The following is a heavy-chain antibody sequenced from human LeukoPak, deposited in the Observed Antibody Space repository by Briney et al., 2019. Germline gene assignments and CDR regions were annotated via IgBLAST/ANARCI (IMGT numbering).Heavy chain of an antibody. CDR1: GGSISTYY. D-gene: IGHD2-15*01. V-gene: IGHV4-4*07. Sequence: SETLSLTCTVSGGSISTYYWNWIRQPAGKGLEWIGRIYTSGGTNYNPSFKSRVTMLVDTSNNQFSLKLSSVTAADTAVYYCARGNILCSGGSCSTNIDYWGQGTLVTVSS. CDR2: IYTSGGT. CDR3: ARGNILCSGGSCSTNIDY. J-gene: IGHJ4*02.